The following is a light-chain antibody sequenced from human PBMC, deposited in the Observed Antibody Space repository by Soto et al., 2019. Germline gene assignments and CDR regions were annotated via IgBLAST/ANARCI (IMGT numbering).Light chain of an antibody. J-gene: IGLJ3*02. V-gene: IGLV1-44*01. Sequence: QSVVTQPPSASGTPGQGVTVSCSGSISNIGTNIVNWYQQLPGTAPKLLIYRNNQRPSGVPDRFSGSKSGTSASLAISGLQSEDEADYYCAAWDDSLNGWVFGGGTKLTVL. CDR2: RNN. CDR1: ISNIGTNI. CDR3: AAWDDSLNGWV.